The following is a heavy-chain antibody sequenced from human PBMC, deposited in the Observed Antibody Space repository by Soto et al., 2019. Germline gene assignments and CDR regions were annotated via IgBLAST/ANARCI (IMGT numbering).Heavy chain of an antibody. CDR3: ARGVDGAPFDY. D-gene: IGHD2-21*01. CDR2: IIPNLGIA. Sequence: QVQLVQSGAEVKKPGSSVKVSCKASGGTFSSYTISWVRQAPGQGPEWMGRIIPNLGIANYAQKFQGRVTITADKSTSTAYMELSSLRSEDTAVYYCARGVDGAPFDYWGQGTLVTVSS. V-gene: IGHV1-69*02. CDR1: GGTFSSYT. J-gene: IGHJ4*02.